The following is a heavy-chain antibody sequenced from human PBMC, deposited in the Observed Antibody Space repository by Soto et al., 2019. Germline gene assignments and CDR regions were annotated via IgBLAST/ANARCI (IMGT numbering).Heavy chain of an antibody. Sequence: EVRLEESGGGLVQPGGSLRLSCAASGFTFDSYWMYWVRQAPGKGLVWVSRVNGDGSITTSAASVKGRFTISRDNAKITLSLQMNSLRVEETAVYYCATSRVAVVISPYFFDYWGQGALVTVSS. CDR2: VNGDGSIT. V-gene: IGHV3-74*01. CDR1: GFTFDSYW. D-gene: IGHD2-21*01. CDR3: ATSRVAVVISPYFFDY. J-gene: IGHJ4*02.